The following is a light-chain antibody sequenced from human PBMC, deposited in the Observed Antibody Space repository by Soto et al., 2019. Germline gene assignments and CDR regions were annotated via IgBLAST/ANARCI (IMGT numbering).Light chain of an antibody. CDR1: QSISTY. J-gene: IGKJ5*01. Sequence: IQMTQSPSSLSASVGDRVLITCRASQSISTYLNWYHQKPGKAPDLLIYAASSLKSGVPSRFSGSGSGTDFTLTITGLQPADFATYYCQQNYSIPITFGQGTRLEIK. CDR3: QQNYSIPIT. V-gene: IGKV1-39*01. CDR2: AAS.